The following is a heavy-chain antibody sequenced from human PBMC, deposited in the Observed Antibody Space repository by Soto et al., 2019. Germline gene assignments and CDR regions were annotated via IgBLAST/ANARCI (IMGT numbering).Heavy chain of an antibody. CDR1: GFTFSSYS. D-gene: IGHD3-3*01. J-gene: IGHJ4*02. CDR3: ARTPQITIFGVVIPMGDY. Sequence: PGGSLRLSCAASGFTFSSYSMNWVRQAPGKGLEWVSSISSSSSYICYADSVKGRFTISRDNAKNSLYLQMNSLRAEDTAVYYCARTPQITIFGVVIPMGDYWGQGT. V-gene: IGHV3-21*01. CDR2: ISSSSSYI.